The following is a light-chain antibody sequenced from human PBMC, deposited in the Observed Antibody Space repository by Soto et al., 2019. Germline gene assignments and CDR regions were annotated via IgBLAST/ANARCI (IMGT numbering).Light chain of an antibody. CDR3: QQSYSTTWT. CDR2: AAS. J-gene: IGKJ1*01. CDR1: QSMSTY. V-gene: IGKV1-39*01. Sequence: DIQMTQSPSSLSASVGDRVTITCRASQSMSTYLNWYQQKPGKAPKLLIYAASSLQSGVPSRFSGSGSETDFTLTISSLQPEDFATYSCQQSYSTTWTFGQGTKV.